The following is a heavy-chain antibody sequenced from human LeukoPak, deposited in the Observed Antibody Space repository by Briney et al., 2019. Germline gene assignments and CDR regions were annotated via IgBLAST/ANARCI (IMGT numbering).Heavy chain of an antibody. D-gene: IGHD2-2*02. Sequence: PSETLSLTCTVSGGSISSGGYYWSRIRQHPGKGLEWTGYIYYSGSTYYNPSLKSRVTISVDTSKNQFSLKLSSVTAADTAVYYCARRLVVPAAILGYYYYGMDVWGQGTTVTVSS. J-gene: IGHJ6*02. CDR2: IYYSGST. CDR3: ARRLVVPAAILGYYYYGMDV. V-gene: IGHV4-31*03. CDR1: GGSISSGGYY.